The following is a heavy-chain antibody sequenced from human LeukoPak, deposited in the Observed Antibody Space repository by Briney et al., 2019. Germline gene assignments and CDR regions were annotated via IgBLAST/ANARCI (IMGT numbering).Heavy chain of an antibody. CDR3: ARVYDSSGYYYRGFDY. V-gene: IGHV1-69*04. Sequence: ASVKVSFKASGGTFSSYAISWVRQAPGQGLEWMGRIIPILGIANYAQKLRGRVTMTTDTSTSTAYMELRSLRSDDTAVYYCARVYDSSGYYYRGFDYWGQGTLVTVSS. J-gene: IGHJ4*02. CDR1: GGTFSSYA. CDR2: IIPILGIA. D-gene: IGHD3-22*01.